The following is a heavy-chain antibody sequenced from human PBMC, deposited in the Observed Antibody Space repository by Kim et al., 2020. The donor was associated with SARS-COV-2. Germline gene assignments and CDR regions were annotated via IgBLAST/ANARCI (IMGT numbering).Heavy chain of an antibody. J-gene: IGHJ6*02. D-gene: IGHD6-13*01. CDR3: AKYRSNYYYYGMDV. Sequence: ADSVKGRFTVSRHNAENTLYLQMNNLRPEDTAVYYCAKYRSNYYYYGMDVWGQGTTVTVSS. V-gene: IGHV3-30*02.